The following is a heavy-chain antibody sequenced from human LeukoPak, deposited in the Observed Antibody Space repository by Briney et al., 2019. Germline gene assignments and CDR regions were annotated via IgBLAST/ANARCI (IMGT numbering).Heavy chain of an antibody. V-gene: IGHV1-69*06. D-gene: IGHD2-2*01. CDR1: GGTVSSYA. CDR3: ARVYQPAWDGVLDY. Sequence: GASVKVSCKASGGTVSSYAISWVRQAPGQGLEWMGGIIPIFGTANYAQKFQGRVTITADKSTSTAYMELSSLRSEDTAVYSCARVYQPAWDGVLDYWGQGTLVTVSS. CDR2: IIPIFGTA. J-gene: IGHJ4*02.